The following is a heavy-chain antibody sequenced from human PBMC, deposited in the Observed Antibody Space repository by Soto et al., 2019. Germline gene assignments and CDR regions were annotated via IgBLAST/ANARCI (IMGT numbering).Heavy chain of an antibody. CDR1: GFTFSSYG. D-gene: IGHD2-2*01. Sequence: QVQLVESGGGVVQPGRSLRLSCAASGFTFSSYGMHWVRQAPGKGLEWVAVISYDGSNKYYADSVKGRFTISRDNSKNTLYLQMNSLRAEDTAVYYCATWRGIVVVPAAEYFQHWGQGTLVTVSS. J-gene: IGHJ1*01. V-gene: IGHV3-30*03. CDR3: ATWRGIVVVPAAEYFQH. CDR2: ISYDGSNK.